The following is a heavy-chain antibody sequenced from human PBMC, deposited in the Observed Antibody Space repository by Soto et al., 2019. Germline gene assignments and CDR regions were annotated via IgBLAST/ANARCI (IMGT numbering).Heavy chain of an antibody. CDR1: GFSLSSYG. Sequence: GSLRLSGAASGFSLSSYGMDWVRQAPGKGLELVAVIWYDGSNKYYADSVKGRFTISRDNSKNTLYLQMNSLRAEDTAVYYCARDPVKGDYYDSSGYYFGPNWFDPWGQGTLVTVSS. J-gene: IGHJ5*02. CDR2: IWYDGSNK. D-gene: IGHD3-22*01. V-gene: IGHV3-33*01. CDR3: ARDPVKGDYYDSSGYYFGPNWFDP.